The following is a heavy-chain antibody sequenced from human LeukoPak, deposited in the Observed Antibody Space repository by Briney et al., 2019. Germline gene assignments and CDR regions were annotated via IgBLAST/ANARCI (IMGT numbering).Heavy chain of an antibody. CDR2: IYYSGST. V-gene: IGHV4-39*01. Sequence: PSETLSLTCTVSGGSISSSSYYWGWIRQPPGKGLEWIGSIYYSGSTYYNPSPKSRVTISVDTSKNQFSLKVSSVTAADTAVYYCARRELLSTPDAFDIWGQGTMVTVSS. D-gene: IGHD3-10*01. CDR1: GGSISSSSYY. CDR3: ARRELLSTPDAFDI. J-gene: IGHJ3*02.